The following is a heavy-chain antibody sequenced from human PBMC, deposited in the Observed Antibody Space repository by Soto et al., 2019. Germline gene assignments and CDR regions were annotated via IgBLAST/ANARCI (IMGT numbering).Heavy chain of an antibody. CDR2: INHSGRT. CDR1: GGSISGHY. Sequence: SSETLSLTCAVYGGSISGHYWNWIRQPPGKGLEWIGEINHSGRTNYNPSLKSRVTISVDTSKNQFSLNLGSVTAADTAVYYCARGNIAAALDFWGQGTLVTVSS. V-gene: IGHV4-34*01. J-gene: IGHJ4*02. CDR3: ARGNIAAALDF. D-gene: IGHD6-13*01.